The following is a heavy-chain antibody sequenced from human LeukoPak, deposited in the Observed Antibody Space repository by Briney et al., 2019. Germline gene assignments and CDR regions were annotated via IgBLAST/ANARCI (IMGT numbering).Heavy chain of an antibody. V-gene: IGHV3-48*02. D-gene: IGHD2-8*01. J-gene: IGHJ4*02. CDR1: GFXFSSYS. CDR3: ARLGVY. CDR2: ISGSSGTI. Sequence: GGSLRLSCVASGFXFSSYSINWVRQAPGKGLEWVSYISGSSGTIYYADSVKGRFTISRDNAKNSLYLQMNSLRDEDTAVYYCARLGVYWGQGTLVTVSS.